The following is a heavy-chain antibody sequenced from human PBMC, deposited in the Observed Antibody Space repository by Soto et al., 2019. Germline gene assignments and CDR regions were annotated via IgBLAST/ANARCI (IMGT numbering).Heavy chain of an antibody. CDR2: IYYSGST. Sequence: SETLSLTCTVSGGSISSYYWSWIRQPPGKGLEWIGYIYYSGSTNYNPSLKSRVTISVDTSKNQFSLKLSSVTAADTAVYYCARIKYRSGVDNWGQGTLVTVS. CDR3: ARIKYRSGVDN. J-gene: IGHJ4*02. CDR1: GGSISSYY. D-gene: IGHD5-18*01. V-gene: IGHV4-59*01.